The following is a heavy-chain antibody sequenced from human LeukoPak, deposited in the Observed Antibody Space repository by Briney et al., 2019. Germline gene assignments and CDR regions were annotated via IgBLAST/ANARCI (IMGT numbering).Heavy chain of an antibody. J-gene: IGHJ4*02. CDR2: INPSGGST. V-gene: IGHV1-46*01. Sequence: WASVKVSCKASGYTFTGYYMHWVRQAPGQGLEWMGIINPSGGSTSYAQKFQGRVTMTRDTSTSTVYMELSSLRSEDTAVYYCARDDLLLLWSYWGQGTLVTVSS. CDR3: ARDDLLLLWSY. D-gene: IGHD3-10*01. CDR1: GYTFTGYY.